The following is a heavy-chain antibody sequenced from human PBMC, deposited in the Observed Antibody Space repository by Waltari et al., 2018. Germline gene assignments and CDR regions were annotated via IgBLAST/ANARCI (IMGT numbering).Heavy chain of an antibody. Sequence: QVQLVPSGAEVKKPGSSVKVSCTASVGTFSSSAISWVRQTPGQGLDWMGGIIPIFGTANYAQKFQGRVTITADESTSTAYMELSSLRSEDTAVYYCAWNHLAVAATGYFDYWGQGTLVTVSS. CDR1: VGTFSSSA. CDR2: IIPIFGTA. CDR3: AWNHLAVAATGYFDY. J-gene: IGHJ4*02. V-gene: IGHV1-69*01. D-gene: IGHD6-19*01.